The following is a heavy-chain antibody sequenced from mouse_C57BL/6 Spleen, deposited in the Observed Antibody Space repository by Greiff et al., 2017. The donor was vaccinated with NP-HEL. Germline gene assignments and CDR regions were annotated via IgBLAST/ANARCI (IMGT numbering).Heavy chain of an antibody. CDR2: ISDGGSYT. CDR3: ARDGDYGSSIAY. D-gene: IGHD1-1*01. V-gene: IGHV5-4*01. CDR1: GFTFSSYA. J-gene: IGHJ3*01. Sequence: EVKVVESGGGLVKPGGSLKLSCAASGFTFSSYAMSWVRQTPEKRLEWVATISDGGSYTYYPDNVKGRFTISRDNAKNNLYLQMSHLKSEDTAMYYCARDGDYGSSIAYWGQGTLVTVSA.